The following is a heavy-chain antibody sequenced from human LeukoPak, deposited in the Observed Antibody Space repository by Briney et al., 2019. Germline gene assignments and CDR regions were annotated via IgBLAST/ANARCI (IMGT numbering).Heavy chain of an antibody. D-gene: IGHD2-15*01. CDR1: GCTFSSYA. Sequence: SGGSLRLSCAASGCTFSSYAMSWIRQAPGKGLEWVSAISGSGGSTYYADSVTGRFTISRGHYKKTLYMQMTSLSAEETAVYYCAKDCSGGSDDAFDIWGQGTMVTVSS. V-gene: IGHV3-23*01. CDR3: AKDCSGGSDDAFDI. CDR2: ISGSGGST. J-gene: IGHJ3*02.